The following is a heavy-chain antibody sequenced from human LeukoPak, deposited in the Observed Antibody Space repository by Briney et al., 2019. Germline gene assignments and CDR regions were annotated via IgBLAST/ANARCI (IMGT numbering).Heavy chain of an antibody. CDR2: IYSGGST. V-gene: IGHV3-53*01. Sequence: GGSLRLSCAASGFTVSSNHMSWVRQAPGKGLEWVSVIYSGGSTYYADSVKGRFTISRDNSKNTLYLQMNSLRAEDTAVYYCAREIAGYDSSGYYWGQGTLATVSS. CDR3: AREIAGYDSSGYY. J-gene: IGHJ4*02. CDR1: GFTVSSNH. D-gene: IGHD3-22*01.